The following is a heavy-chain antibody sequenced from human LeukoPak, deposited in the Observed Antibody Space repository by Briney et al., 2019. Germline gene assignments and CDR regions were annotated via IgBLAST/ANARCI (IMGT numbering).Heavy chain of an antibody. V-gene: IGHV4-59*11. J-gene: IGHJ4*02. CDR2: LYDSGST. CDR1: GGSITSHY. D-gene: IGHD5-18*01. CDR3: ATIKRGNIFGYFDF. Sequence: SETLSLTCTVSGGSITSHYWAWIRQPPGKGLEWIAYLYDSGSTKYNPSLQSRVTLSPDTSKNQFSLRLSSVTAADTAVYYCATIKRGNIFGYFDFWGQGILITVSS.